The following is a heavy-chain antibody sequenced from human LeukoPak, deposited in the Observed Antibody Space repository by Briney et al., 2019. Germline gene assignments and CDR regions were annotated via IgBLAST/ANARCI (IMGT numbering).Heavy chain of an antibody. CDR2: MNPNSGNT. D-gene: IGHD6-13*01. CDR1: GYTFTSYD. Sequence: ASVKVSCKASGYTFTSYDIHWVRQATGQGLEWMGWMNPNSGNTGYAQKFQGRVTMTRNTSISTAYMELSSLRSEDTAVYYCARVRRSWYYFDYWGQGTLVTVSS. CDR3: ARVRRSWYYFDY. J-gene: IGHJ4*02. V-gene: IGHV1-8*01.